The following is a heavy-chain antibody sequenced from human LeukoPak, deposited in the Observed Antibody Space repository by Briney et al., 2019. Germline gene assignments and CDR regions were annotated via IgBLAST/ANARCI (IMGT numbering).Heavy chain of an antibody. J-gene: IGHJ4*02. CDR3: ARDFEDYGSPFDY. V-gene: IGHV1-2*02. CDR1: GYTFTGYY. D-gene: IGHD4-17*01. Sequence: ASVRVSCKASGYTFTGYYMHWVRQAPGQGVEWMVWINPNSGGTNYAQKFQGRVTMPRDTSISTAYMELSRLRSDDTAVYYCARDFEDYGSPFDYWGQGTLVTVSS. CDR2: INPNSGGT.